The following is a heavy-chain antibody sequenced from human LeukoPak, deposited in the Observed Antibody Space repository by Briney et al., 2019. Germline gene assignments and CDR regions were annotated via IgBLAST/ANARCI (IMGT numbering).Heavy chain of an antibody. Sequence: GGSLRLSCAASGFTFSSYGMHWVRQAPGKGLEWVAVISYDGSNKYYADSVKGRFTISRDNSKNTLYLQMNSLRAEDTAVYYCAKDRYGSGSYQSWGQGTLVTVSS. V-gene: IGHV3-30*18. J-gene: IGHJ5*02. D-gene: IGHD3-10*01. CDR2: ISYDGSNK. CDR1: GFTFSSYG. CDR3: AKDRYGSGSYQS.